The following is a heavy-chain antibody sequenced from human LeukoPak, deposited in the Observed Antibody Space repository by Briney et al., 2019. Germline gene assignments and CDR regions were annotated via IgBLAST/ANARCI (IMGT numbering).Heavy chain of an antibody. V-gene: IGHV4-59*01. CDR1: GGSISSYY. D-gene: IGHD6-19*01. Sequence: PSETLSLTCTVSGGSISSYYWSWIRQPPGEGLEWIGYIYYSGSTNYNPSLKSRVTISVDTSKNQFSLKLSSVTAADTAVYYCARGDEQWLVYGFDYWGQGTLVTVSS. CDR2: IYYSGST. CDR3: ARGDEQWLVYGFDY. J-gene: IGHJ4*02.